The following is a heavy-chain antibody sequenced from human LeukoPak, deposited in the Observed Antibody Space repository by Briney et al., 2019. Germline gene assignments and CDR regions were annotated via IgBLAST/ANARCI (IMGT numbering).Heavy chain of an antibody. Sequence: PGGSLRLSCAASGFTFSSYSMNWVRQAPGKGLEWVPYISSPSSTIYYADSVKGRFTISRDNAKSSLYLQMNSLRAEDTAVYYCARVHTVVTPFDSWGQGTLVTVSS. CDR2: ISSPSSTI. J-gene: IGHJ4*02. V-gene: IGHV3-48*01. D-gene: IGHD4-23*01. CDR3: ARVHTVVTPFDS. CDR1: GFTFSSYS.